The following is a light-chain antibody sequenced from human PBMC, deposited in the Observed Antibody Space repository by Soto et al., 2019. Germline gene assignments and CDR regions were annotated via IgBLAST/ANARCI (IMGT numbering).Light chain of an antibody. V-gene: IGKV1-5*03. CDR2: KAS. J-gene: IGKJ1*01. CDR3: QQYNDNWT. Sequence: DIQMTQSPSTLSASVGDRVTITCRASQSIRSWLAWYQQKPGTAPKLLIYKASTLQSGVPARFSGSGSGTEFTLTISSLQPDDSATYYCQQYNDNWTFGQGTKVDI. CDR1: QSIRSW.